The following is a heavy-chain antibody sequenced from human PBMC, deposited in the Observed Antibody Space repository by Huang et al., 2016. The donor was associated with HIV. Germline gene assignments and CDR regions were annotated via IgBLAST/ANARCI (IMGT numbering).Heavy chain of an antibody. V-gene: IGHV3-74*01. CDR1: GFTFSSYW. D-gene: IGHD3-22*01. CDR3: VRDPRIQSWLNYFDY. J-gene: IGHJ4*02. Sequence: EVQLVESGGGLVQPGGSLRLSCAASGFTFSSYWMHWVRQAPGKGLVWVSRINRDGSSSGYADSVKGRFTIARDNAKNTLYLQMNSLRAEETAVYYCVRDPRIQSWLNYFDYWGQGTLVSVSS. CDR2: INRDGSSS.